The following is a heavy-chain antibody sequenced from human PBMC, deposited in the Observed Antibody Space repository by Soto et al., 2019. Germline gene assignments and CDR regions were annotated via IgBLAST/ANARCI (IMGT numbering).Heavy chain of an antibody. CDR3: ARETGGDNYGPGGFDI. V-gene: IGHV1-18*01. Sequence: QVHLVQSGAEVKKPGASVTVSCKASGYTFTNYGINWVRQAPGHGLEWMGWISTFNGNTKFAQRLQGRVTMTRDTATSTVYKDMKRLRSYDTAVYFCARETGGDNYGPGGFDIWGQGTMVTVSS. CDR2: ISTFNGNT. CDR1: GYTFTNYG. J-gene: IGHJ3*02. D-gene: IGHD5-18*01.